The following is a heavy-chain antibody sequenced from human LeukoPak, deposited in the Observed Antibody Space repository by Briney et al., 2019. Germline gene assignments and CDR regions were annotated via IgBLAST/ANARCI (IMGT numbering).Heavy chain of an antibody. V-gene: IGHV3-7*01. CDR3: ARDYQLLLDFEGWFDP. CDR2: IKQDGSEK. Sequence: GGSLRLSCAASGFTFSNYWMSWVRQAPGKGLEWVANIKQDGSEKYYADSVKGRFTVSRDNAKDSLFLQMNSLRAEDTAVYYCARDYQLLLDFEGWFDPWGQGTLVTVSS. J-gene: IGHJ5*02. CDR1: GFTFSNYW. D-gene: IGHD2-2*01.